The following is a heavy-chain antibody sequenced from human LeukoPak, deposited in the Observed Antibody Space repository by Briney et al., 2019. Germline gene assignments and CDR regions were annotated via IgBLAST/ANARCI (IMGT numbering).Heavy chain of an antibody. CDR2: IRSDGTST. CDR3: ARGGDPVKYYAEYFQY. V-gene: IGHV3-74*01. D-gene: IGHD2-21*02. CDR1: GFTFCNYR. J-gene: IGHJ1*01. Sequence: QPGGSLRLSCAASGFTFCNYRMHWVRQGPGKGLVWVSRIRSDGTSTSYADSVKGRFTISRDNAKNTLYLQMSSLRAEDTAVYYCARGGDPVKYYAEYFQYWGQGTLVTVSS.